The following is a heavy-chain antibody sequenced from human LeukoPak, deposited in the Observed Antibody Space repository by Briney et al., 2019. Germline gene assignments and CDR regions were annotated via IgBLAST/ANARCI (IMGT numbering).Heavy chain of an antibody. CDR2: IYYSGST. Sequence: SETLSLTCTVSGGSISSSSYYWGWIRQPPGKGLEWIGSIYYSGSTYYNPSLKSRVTISVDTSKNQFSPKLSSVTAADTAVYYCARQTVLRYFDWLPIDWFDPWGQGTLVTVSS. CDR1: GGSISSSSYY. V-gene: IGHV4-39*01. D-gene: IGHD3-9*01. J-gene: IGHJ5*02. CDR3: ARQTVLRYFDWLPIDWFDP.